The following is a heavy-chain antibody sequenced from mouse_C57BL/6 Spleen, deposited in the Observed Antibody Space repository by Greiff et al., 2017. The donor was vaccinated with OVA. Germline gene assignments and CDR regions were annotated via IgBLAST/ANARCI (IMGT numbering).Heavy chain of an antibody. Sequence: EVQRVESEAGLVQPGSSMKLSCTASGFTFSDYYMAWVRQVPEKGLEWVANINYDGSGTYYLASLKSRFIISRDNAKNILYLQMSSLKSEDTATYYCASDNFDVWGTGTTVTVSS. CDR3: ASDNFDV. CDR2: INYDGSGT. CDR1: GFTFSDYY. J-gene: IGHJ1*03. V-gene: IGHV5-16*01.